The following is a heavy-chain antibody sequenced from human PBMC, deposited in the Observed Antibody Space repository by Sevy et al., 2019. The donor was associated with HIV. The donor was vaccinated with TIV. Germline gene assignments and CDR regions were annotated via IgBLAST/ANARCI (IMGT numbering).Heavy chain of an antibody. D-gene: IGHD3-9*01. CDR3: ARDEVLRYFDWLLYSDYYYGIDV. J-gene: IGHJ6*02. V-gene: IGHV1-18*01. CDR2: ISAYNGNT. Sequence: ASVKVYCKASGYTFTSYGISWVRQAPGQGLEWMGWISAYNGNTNYAQKLQGRVTMTTDTSTSTAYMELRSLRSDDTAVYYCARDEVLRYFDWLLYSDYYYGIDVRGQGTTVTVSS. CDR1: GYTFTSYG.